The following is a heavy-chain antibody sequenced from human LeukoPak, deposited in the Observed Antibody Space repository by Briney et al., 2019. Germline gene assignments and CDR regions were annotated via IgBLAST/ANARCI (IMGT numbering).Heavy chain of an antibody. Sequence: GGSLRLSCTASGFIFSSFAMNWVRQAPGKGLEWVSALYIGGNTYYADSVRGRFTISRDNSKNTLYLQMNSLRAEDTAIYYCTTAAGYNYGQYWGQGTLVTVSS. CDR3: TTAAGYNYGQY. CDR1: GFIFSSFA. D-gene: IGHD5-18*01. CDR2: LYIGGNT. J-gene: IGHJ4*02. V-gene: IGHV3-23*05.